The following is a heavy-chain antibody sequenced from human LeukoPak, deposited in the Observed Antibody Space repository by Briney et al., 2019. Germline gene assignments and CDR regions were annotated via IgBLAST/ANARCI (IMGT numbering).Heavy chain of an antibody. CDR3: AKGWVWRLREYYFDY. CDR1: GFTFSSYA. V-gene: IGHV3-23*01. Sequence: GGSLRLSCAASGFTFSSYAMSWVRQAPGKGLEWVSAISGSGGSTYYADSVKGRFTISRDNSKNTLYLQMNSLRAEDTAVYYCAKGWVWRLREYYFDYWGQGTLVTVSS. CDR2: ISGSGGST. J-gene: IGHJ4*02. D-gene: IGHD3-16*01.